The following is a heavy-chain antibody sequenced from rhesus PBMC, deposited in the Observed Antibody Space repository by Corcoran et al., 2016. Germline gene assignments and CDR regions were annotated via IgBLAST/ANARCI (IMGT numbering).Heavy chain of an antibody. CDR2: ISNCGGST. Sequence: EVQLVESGGGLAKPGGSMRRSCAASGFTFSAYYMDWVRKAPGKGLEWVSRISNCGGSTWYSDSVKGRFTIARENAKNTLYLKMNSLRAEDTAGYYCARDLGGNLDYWGQGVLVTVSS. CDR1: GFTFSAYY. CDR3: ARDLGGNLDY. V-gene: IGHV3-178*01. J-gene: IGHJ4*01. D-gene: IGHD4-35*01.